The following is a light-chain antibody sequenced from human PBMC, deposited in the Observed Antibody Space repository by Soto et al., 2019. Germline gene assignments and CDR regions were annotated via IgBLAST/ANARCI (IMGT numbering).Light chain of an antibody. Sequence: AIQLTQSPASLSAGVGDRVTITCRASQGIITLFAWYQQRPGKAPKPLIYDASSLESGVTSRFSGSGSGADFTLTISSLQPEDFATYYCQQFYDYPLPFGGGTKVDIK. CDR2: DAS. CDR1: QGIITL. J-gene: IGKJ4*01. V-gene: IGKV1D-13*01. CDR3: QQFYDYPLP.